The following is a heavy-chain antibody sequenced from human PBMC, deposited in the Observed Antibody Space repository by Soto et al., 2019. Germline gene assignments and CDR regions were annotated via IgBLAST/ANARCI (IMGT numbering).Heavy chain of an antibody. V-gene: IGHV1-69*12. CDR2: IIPIFGTA. CDR3: ARHLGGNHYYYGMDV. CDR1: GGTFSSYA. Sequence: QVQLVQSGAEVKKPGSSVKVSCKASGGTFSSYAISWVRQAPGQGLEWMGGIIPIFGTADYAQKFQGRVTITADGFTSTAYMELSSLRSEDTALYYCARHLGGNHYYYGMDVWGQGTTVTVSS. D-gene: IGHD3-16*01. J-gene: IGHJ6*02.